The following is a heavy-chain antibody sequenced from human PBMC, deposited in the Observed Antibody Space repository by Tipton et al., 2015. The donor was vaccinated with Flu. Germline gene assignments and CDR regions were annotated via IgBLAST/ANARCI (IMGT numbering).Heavy chain of an antibody. J-gene: IGHJ4*02. D-gene: IGHD2-2*02. CDR1: GFTFSNYA. CDR2: ISSSGDYS. V-gene: IGHV3-23*01. CDR3: AKLIGHCTRTTCYNDHFDN. Sequence: GSLRLSCAASGFTFSNYAMSWVRQAPGKGLEWVSAISSSGDYSFYADSVTGRFTISRDNSKYTLYLQMSSLRAEDTAVYYCAKLIGHCTRTTCYNDHFDNWGQGTLVTVSS.